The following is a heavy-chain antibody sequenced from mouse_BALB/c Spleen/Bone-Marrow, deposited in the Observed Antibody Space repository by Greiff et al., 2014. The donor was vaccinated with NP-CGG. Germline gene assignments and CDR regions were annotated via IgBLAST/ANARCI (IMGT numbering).Heavy chain of an antibody. CDR1: GSTFSSYP. J-gene: IGHJ3*01. Sequence: EVKVEESGGGSVKPGGSLKLSCAASGSTFSSYPMSWVRQTPEKRLEWVASISAGGSDTYYLDSVKGRCTISRDNVKNTLFLQMSSLRSEDTAMYYCAMVTTATVWGQGTLVTVSA. CDR2: ISAGGSDT. CDR3: AMVTTATV. V-gene: IGHV5-9*04. D-gene: IGHD1-2*01.